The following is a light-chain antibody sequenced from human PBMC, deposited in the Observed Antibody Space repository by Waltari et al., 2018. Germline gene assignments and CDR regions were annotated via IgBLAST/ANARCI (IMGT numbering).Light chain of an antibody. CDR3: NSYTSSNTRV. V-gene: IGLV2-14*03. CDR2: DVS. J-gene: IGLJ1*01. CDR1: SSDVGGYDF. Sequence: QSALTQPASVSGSPGQLITISCTGSSSDVGGYDFVSWYQQHPGKVPKLIIYDVSHRPSGVSTRCSGSKSGNTASLTISGLQSEDEADYYCNSYTSSNTRVFGTGTRVTVL.